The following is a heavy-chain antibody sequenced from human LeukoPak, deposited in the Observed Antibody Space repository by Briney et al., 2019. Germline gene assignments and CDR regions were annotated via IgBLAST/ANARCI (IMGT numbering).Heavy chain of an antibody. V-gene: IGHV4-30-2*01. J-gene: IGHJ4*02. CDR2: IYHNGNT. CDR1: GGSFSGYS. Sequence: SETLSLTCAVYGGSFSGYSWSWIRQPPGKGLEWIGYIYHNGNTYYSPSLKSRVTISVDRSKNQLSLKLSSVTAADTAMYYYASGGYSYGFDYWGQGTLVTVSS. D-gene: IGHD5-18*01. CDR3: ASGGYSYGFDY.